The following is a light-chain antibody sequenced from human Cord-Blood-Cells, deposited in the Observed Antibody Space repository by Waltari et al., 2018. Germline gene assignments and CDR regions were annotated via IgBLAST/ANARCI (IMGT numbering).Light chain of an antibody. CDR1: SRDVGGYNY. V-gene: IGLV2-14*01. CDR2: DVS. Sequence: QSALTQPASVSGSPGQSITISCTGTSRDVGGYNYVSWYQQHPGKAPKLMIYDVSNRPSGVSNRFSGSKPGNTASLTISGLQAEDEADYYCSSYTSSSTLDVFGTGTKVTVL. CDR3: SSYTSSSTLDV. J-gene: IGLJ1*01.